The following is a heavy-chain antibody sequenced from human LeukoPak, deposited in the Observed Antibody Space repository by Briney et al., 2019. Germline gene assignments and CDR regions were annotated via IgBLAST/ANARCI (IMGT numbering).Heavy chain of an antibody. Sequence: SQTLSLTCAVSGGSISSGGYSWSWIRQPPGKGLEWIGRIYTSGTTDYNPSLKSRVTMSVDTSRNLFSLKLSSVTAADTAVYYCARGYYDSRSHYFHPDAFDIWGQGTMVTVSS. J-gene: IGHJ3*02. D-gene: IGHD3-3*01. CDR1: GGSISSGGYS. V-gene: IGHV4-30-4*07. CDR3: ARGYYDSRSHYFHPDAFDI. CDR2: IYTSGTT.